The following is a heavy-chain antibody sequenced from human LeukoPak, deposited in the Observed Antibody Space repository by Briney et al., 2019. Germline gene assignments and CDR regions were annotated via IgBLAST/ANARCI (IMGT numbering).Heavy chain of an antibody. Sequence: GGSLRLSCAASGFTFDDYTMHWVRQVPGKGLEWVSLISWDGGSTYYADSLKGRFTISRDNSKNSLFLQMNSLRTEDTALYYCAKGVTMILVATPPADYWGQGTLVTVSS. V-gene: IGHV3-43*01. CDR3: AKGVTMILVATPPADY. CDR1: GFTFDDYT. J-gene: IGHJ4*02. D-gene: IGHD3-22*01. CDR2: ISWDGGST.